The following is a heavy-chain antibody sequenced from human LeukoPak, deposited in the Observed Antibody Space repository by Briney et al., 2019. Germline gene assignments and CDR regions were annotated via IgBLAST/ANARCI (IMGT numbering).Heavy chain of an antibody. V-gene: IGHV4-34*01. Sequence: SETLSLTCAVDGGSFSGYYWSWIRQPPGKGLEWIGEINHSGSTNYNPSLKSRVTISVDTSKNQFSLKLSSVTAADTAVYYCSYYDSSGLDDYWGQGTLVTVSS. J-gene: IGHJ4*02. D-gene: IGHD3-22*01. CDR1: GGSFSGYY. CDR3: SYYDSSGLDDY. CDR2: INHSGST.